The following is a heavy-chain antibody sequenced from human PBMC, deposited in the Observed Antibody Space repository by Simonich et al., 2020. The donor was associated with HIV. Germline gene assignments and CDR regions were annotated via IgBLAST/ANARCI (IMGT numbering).Heavy chain of an antibody. CDR3: ARALRWFDP. D-gene: IGHD4-17*01. V-gene: IGHV1-8*03. CDR2: MNPNSGNT. CDR1: GYTFTSYD. Sequence: QVQLVQSGAEVKKPGASVKVSCKASGYTFTSYDIRWVRQATGQGLEWMGWMNPNSGNTDDAQKFQGKVTISRETSISTAYMELSSLRSEDTAVYYCARALRWFDPWGQGTLVTVSS. J-gene: IGHJ5*02.